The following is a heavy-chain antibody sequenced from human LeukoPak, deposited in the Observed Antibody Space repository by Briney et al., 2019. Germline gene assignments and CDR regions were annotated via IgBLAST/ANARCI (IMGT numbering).Heavy chain of an antibody. CDR3: ARDRAYTYGFAYYFAD. CDR2: IYSGGST. D-gene: IGHD5-18*01. Sequence: GGSLRLSCATSGFTVSDNYMSWVRQAPGKGLEWVSVIYSGGSTFYADSVKGRFTISRDSSKNTLYLQTNSLRGEDTAVYYCARDRAYTYGFAYYFADWGQGTLVTVSS. CDR1: GFTVSDNY. V-gene: IGHV3-66*01. J-gene: IGHJ4*02.